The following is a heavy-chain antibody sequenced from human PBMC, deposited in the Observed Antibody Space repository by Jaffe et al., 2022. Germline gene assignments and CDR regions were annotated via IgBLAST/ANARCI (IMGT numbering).Heavy chain of an antibody. D-gene: IGHD6-13*01. J-gene: IGHJ5*02. CDR1: GGSISSYY. Sequence: QVQLQESGPGLVKPSETLSLTCTVSGGSISSYYWSWIRQPPGKGLEWIGYIYYSGSTNYNPSLKSRVTISVDTSKNQFSLKLSSVTAADTAVYYCARDKGSSWSVNWFDPWGQGTLVTVSS. V-gene: IGHV4-59*01. CDR2: IYYSGST. CDR3: ARDKGSSWSVNWFDP.